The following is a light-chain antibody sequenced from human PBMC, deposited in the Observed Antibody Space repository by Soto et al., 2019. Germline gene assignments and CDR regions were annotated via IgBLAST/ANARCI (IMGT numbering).Light chain of an antibody. Sequence: QSVLTQPASVSGSPGQSITISCTGTSSDVGGYNYVSWYQQHPGKAPKLMIYDVSNRPSGISNRFAGSKSGNTASLTIAGLQAEDEADYDCTSYTSTRTVVFGGGTKLTVL. V-gene: IGLV2-14*01. CDR2: DVS. CDR1: SSDVGGYNY. J-gene: IGLJ3*02. CDR3: TSYTSTRTVV.